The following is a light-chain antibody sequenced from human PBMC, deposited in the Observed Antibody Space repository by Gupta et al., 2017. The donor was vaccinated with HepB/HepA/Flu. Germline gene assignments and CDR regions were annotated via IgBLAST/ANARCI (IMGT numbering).Light chain of an antibody. V-gene: IGLV2-14*03. Sequence: QSVLTQPASASGSPGQSITISCTGTSSDVGAWDHVSWYQHHPGKAPKLIIYGVNSRPSGVSTRFSGSKSGNTASLSISGLQAEDEADYYCNSYTTRSTFLFGGGTKLTVL. CDR1: SSDVGAWDH. J-gene: IGLJ2*01. CDR3: NSYTTRSTFL. CDR2: GVN.